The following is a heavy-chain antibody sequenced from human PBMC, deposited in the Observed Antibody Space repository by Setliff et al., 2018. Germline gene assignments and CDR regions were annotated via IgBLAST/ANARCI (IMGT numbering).Heavy chain of an antibody. Sequence: ASVKVSCKASGYTFTSYAMHWVRQAPGQRLEWMGWINAGNGNTKYSQKFQGRVTITRDTSASTAYMELSSLRSEDKAVYYCARDTWFGELFSPRYYYYYGMDVWGQGTTVTVSS. J-gene: IGHJ6*02. D-gene: IGHD3-10*01. V-gene: IGHV1-3*01. CDR3: ARDTWFGELFSPRYYYYYGMDV. CDR1: GYTFTSYA. CDR2: INAGNGNT.